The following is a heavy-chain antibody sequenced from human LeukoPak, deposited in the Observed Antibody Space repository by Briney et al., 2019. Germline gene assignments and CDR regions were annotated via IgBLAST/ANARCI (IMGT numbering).Heavy chain of an antibody. J-gene: IGHJ4*02. CDR1: GFTFSSYA. CDR2: ISGSGGST. Sequence: GGSLRLSCAASGFTFSSYAMSWVPQAPGQGLEWVSAISGSGGSTYYADSVKGRFTISRDNSKNTLYLQMNSLRAEDTAVYYCAKDLSGSGSELFDYWGQGTLVTVSS. V-gene: IGHV3-23*01. D-gene: IGHD5-12*01. CDR3: AKDLSGSGSELFDY.